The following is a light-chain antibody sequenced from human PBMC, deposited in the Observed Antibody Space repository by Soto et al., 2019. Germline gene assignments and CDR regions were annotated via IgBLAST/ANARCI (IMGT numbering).Light chain of an antibody. J-gene: IGKJ1*01. CDR1: QSFSSSY. CDR2: GAS. V-gene: IGKV3-20*01. CDR3: QQYGSSPWT. Sequence: EIVLTQSPGTLSLSPGERATLSCRASQSFSSSYLAWYKQKPGQAPRLVSYGASSRATGIPDRFSGSGSGIEFTLTISRLEPEDLEVYYCQQYGSSPWTFGQGTKVDIK.